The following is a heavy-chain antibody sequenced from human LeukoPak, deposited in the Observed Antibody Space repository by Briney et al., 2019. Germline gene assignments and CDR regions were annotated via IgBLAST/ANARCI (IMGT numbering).Heavy chain of an antibody. CDR2: ISAYNGNT. D-gene: IGHD4-23*01. V-gene: IGHV1-18*01. J-gene: IGHJ4*02. Sequence: ASVKVSCKASGYILTSYGISWVRQAPGQGLEWMGWISAYNGNTNYAQKLQGRVTMTTDTSTSTAYMELRSLRSDDTAVYYCAREVSSGDYGGNPCDYWGQGTLVTVSS. CDR3: AREVSSGDYGGNPCDY. CDR1: GYILTSYG.